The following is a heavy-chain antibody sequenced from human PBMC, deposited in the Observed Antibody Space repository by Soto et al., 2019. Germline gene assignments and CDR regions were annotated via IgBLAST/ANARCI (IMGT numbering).Heavy chain of an antibody. Sequence: QVQLVQSGAEVKKPGASVKVSCQASGYRFVSYGISWVRQAPGQGLEWMGWISGYNEITKYAEKFQDRVTMTTDTSTNTAYMELSSLRSDDTAVYYCGRYGVVGALDYWGQGTLVTVSS. CDR1: GYRFVSYG. J-gene: IGHJ4*02. V-gene: IGHV1-18*01. CDR3: GRYGVVGALDY. CDR2: ISGYNEIT. D-gene: IGHD2-15*01.